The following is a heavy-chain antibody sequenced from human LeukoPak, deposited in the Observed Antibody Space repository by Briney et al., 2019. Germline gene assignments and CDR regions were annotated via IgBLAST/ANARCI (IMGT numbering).Heavy chain of an antibody. CDR1: GYTFTSYG. CDR3: ARLGYGSGRYRWFDP. D-gene: IGHD3-10*01. Sequence: ASVKVSCRASGYTFTSYGIRWVRQAPGQGLEWMGWISAYNGNTNYAQKLQGRVTMTTDTSTSTAYMELRSLRSDDTAVYYCARLGYGSGRYRWFDPWGQGTLVTVSS. J-gene: IGHJ5*02. V-gene: IGHV1-18*04. CDR2: ISAYNGNT.